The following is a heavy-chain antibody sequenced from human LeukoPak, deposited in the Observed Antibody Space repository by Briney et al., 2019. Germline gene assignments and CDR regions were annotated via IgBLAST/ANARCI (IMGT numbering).Heavy chain of an antibody. V-gene: IGHV3-7*01. CDR3: ARVETNHYYDSSGYLGY. D-gene: IGHD3-22*01. CDR1: GFTFSSYW. CDR2: IKQDGSEK. J-gene: IGHJ4*02. Sequence: GGSLRLSCAASGFTFSSYWLSWVRQAPGRGLEGVANIKQDGSEKYYVDSVKGRFTISRDNAKNSLYLQMNSLRAEDTAVYYCARVETNHYYDSSGYLGYWGQGTLVTVSS.